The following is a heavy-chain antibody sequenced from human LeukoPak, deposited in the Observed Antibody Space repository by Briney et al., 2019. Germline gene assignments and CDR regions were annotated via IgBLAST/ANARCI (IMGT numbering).Heavy chain of an antibody. CDR1: GLTFSSHW. CDR3: ARSDYGDYVDY. Sequence: GGSLRLSCAASGLTFSSHWMHWVRQAPGKGLEWVSVIYSGGSTYYADSVKGRFTISRDNSKNTLYLQMNSLRAEDTAVYYCARSDYGDYVDYWGQGTLVTVSS. V-gene: IGHV3-53*01. J-gene: IGHJ4*02. CDR2: IYSGGST. D-gene: IGHD4-17*01.